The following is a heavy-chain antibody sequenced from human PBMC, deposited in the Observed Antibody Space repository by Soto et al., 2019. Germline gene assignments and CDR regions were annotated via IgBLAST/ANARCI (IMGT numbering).Heavy chain of an antibody. D-gene: IGHD6-6*01. V-gene: IGHV4-30-4*01. Sequence: SETLSLTCTVSGGSISSGDYYWSWIRQPPGKGLEWIGYIYYSGSTYYNPSLKSRVTISVDTSKNQFSLKLSSVTAADTAVYYCARDGSSLLAPYYYGMDVWGQGTTVTVS. CDR2: IYYSGST. CDR3: ARDGSSLLAPYYYGMDV. CDR1: GGSISSGDYY. J-gene: IGHJ6*02.